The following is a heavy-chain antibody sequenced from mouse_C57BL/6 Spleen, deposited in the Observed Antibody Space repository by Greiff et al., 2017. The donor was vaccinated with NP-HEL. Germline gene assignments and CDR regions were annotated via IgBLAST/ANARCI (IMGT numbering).Heavy chain of an antibody. CDR1: GYAFSSSW. CDR2: IYPGDGDT. Sequence: QVQLQQSGPELVKPGASVKISCKASGYAFSSSWMNWVKQRPGKGLVWIGRIYPGDGDTNYNGKFKGKATLTADKSSSTAYMQLSSLTSEDSAVYFCARSAPYYFDYWGQGTTLTVSS. J-gene: IGHJ2*01. CDR3: ARSAPYYFDY. V-gene: IGHV1-82*01.